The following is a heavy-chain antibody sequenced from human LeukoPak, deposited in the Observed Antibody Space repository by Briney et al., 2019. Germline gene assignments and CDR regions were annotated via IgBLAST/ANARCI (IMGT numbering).Heavy chain of an antibody. D-gene: IGHD4-23*01. CDR3: ARMNGGNSDSDYYYGMDV. V-gene: IGHV4-4*02. CDR2: IYHSGST. J-gene: IGHJ6*02. CDR1: GGSISSSNW. Sequence: PSGTLSLTCAVSGGSISSSNWWSWVRQPPGKGLEWIGEIYHSGSTNYNPSLKSRVTISVDKSKNQFSLKLSSVTAADTAVYYCARMNGGNSDSDYYYGMDVWGQGTTVTVSS.